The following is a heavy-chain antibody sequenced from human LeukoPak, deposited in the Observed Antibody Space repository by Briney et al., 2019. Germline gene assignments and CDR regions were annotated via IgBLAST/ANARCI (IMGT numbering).Heavy chain of an antibody. D-gene: IGHD4-17*01. CDR1: GGSISSSSYY. J-gene: IGHJ4*02. CDR3: ARARAEDGDYIFDY. Sequence: SETLSLTCTVSGGSISSSSYYWGWIHQPPGKGLEWIGSIYYSGSTYYNPSLKSRVTISVDTSKNQFSLKLSSVTAADRAVYYCARARAEDGDYIFDYWGQGTLVTVSS. V-gene: IGHV4-39*07. CDR2: IYYSGST.